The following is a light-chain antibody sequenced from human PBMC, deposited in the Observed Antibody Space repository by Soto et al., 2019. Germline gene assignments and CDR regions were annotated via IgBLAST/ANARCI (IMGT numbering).Light chain of an antibody. CDR3: HQYGSSLGT. J-gene: IGKJ2*01. CDR1: QSVTGTN. CDR2: DAV. V-gene: IGKV3-20*01. Sequence: EIVLTQSPGTLSLSPGEGATLSCGASQSVTGTNLAWYQQRPGQAPRLLIYDAVRRATGIPDRFSGSGSGTDFTLTISRLEPEDFAVYYCHQYGSSLGTFGQGTKVEI.